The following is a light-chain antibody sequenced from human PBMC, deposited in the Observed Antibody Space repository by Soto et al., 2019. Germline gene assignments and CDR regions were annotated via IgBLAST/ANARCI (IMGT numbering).Light chain of an antibody. CDR3: QQYSNSPKT. J-gene: IGKJ1*01. Sequence: EIVMTQSPATLSVSPGERATLSCRASQRVNTNVAWYQQKPGQAPSLLIFGASSRATGVPAGFSGSGSGTEFTLTISSLQSEDFAVYYCQQYSNSPKTFGQGTKVDIK. CDR2: GAS. CDR1: QRVNTN. V-gene: IGKV3-15*01.